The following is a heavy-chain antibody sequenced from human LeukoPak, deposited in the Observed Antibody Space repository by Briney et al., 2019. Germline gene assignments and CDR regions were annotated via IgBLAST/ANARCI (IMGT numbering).Heavy chain of an antibody. CDR3: AKDHPSGYYFDY. V-gene: IGHV3-23*01. Sequence: GGSLRLSCSASGFTFSTYAMSWVRQAPGKGLEWVSAISGSGGSTFNADSVKGRFTISRDNSKNTLFLQMNSLRAEDTAIYYCAKDHPSGYYFDYWGQGTLVTVSS. J-gene: IGHJ4*02. CDR1: GFTFSTYA. D-gene: IGHD1-14*01. CDR2: ISGSGGST.